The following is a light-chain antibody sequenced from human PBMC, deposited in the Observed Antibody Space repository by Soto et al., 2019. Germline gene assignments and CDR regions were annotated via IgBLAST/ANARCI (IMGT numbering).Light chain of an antibody. Sequence: EMVMTQSPATLSVSPGERATLSCRASQSVGSNLAWYQQQPGQAPWLLIYGASTRATGVPARFSGTGSGTDFTLTISSLQSEDFAVYYCQEYNNWPYTFGQGTKLEIK. J-gene: IGKJ2*01. CDR3: QEYNNWPYT. V-gene: IGKV3-15*01. CDR2: GAS. CDR1: QSVGSN.